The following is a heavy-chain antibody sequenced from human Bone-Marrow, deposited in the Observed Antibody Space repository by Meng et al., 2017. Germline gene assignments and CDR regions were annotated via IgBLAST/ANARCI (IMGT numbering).Heavy chain of an antibody. V-gene: IGHV4-34*01. CDR2: INHSAST. CDR3: ARGPTTMAHDFDY. D-gene: IGHD4-11*01. CDR1: GASFSVYC. Sequence: QPWAAGPLNRSASRSLTWPFYGASFSVYCWTWIRQPPGKGLEWIGEINHSASTNYNPSLKSRVTISVDTSQNNLSLKLSSVTAADSAVYYCARGPTTMAHDFDYWGQGTLVTVSS. J-gene: IGHJ4*02.